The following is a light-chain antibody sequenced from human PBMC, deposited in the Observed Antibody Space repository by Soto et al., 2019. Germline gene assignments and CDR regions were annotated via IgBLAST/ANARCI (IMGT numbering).Light chain of an antibody. Sequence: QSALSQPASMSGSPGQSITISCTGTSSDVGGYNYVSWYRHYPGKAPKLIIYDVNNRPAEVSNRFSGSKSGNTASLTISGLQAEDEADYYCSSHSSSSTLVVFGGGTQLTVL. V-gene: IGLV2-14*03. J-gene: IGLJ2*01. CDR1: SSDVGGYNY. CDR3: SSHSSSSTLVV. CDR2: DVN.